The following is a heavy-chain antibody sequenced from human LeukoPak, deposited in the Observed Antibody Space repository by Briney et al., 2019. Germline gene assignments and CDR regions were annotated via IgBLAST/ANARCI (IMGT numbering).Heavy chain of an antibody. D-gene: IGHD2-8*02. CDR3: AREMARTDYHILGFDY. V-gene: IGHV4-59*01. Sequence: SETLSLTCTVSGGSISSYYWSWIRQPPGKGLERIGYIYYSGSTNYNPSLKSRVTISVDTSKNQFSLKLSSVTAADTAVYYCAREMARTDYHILGFDYWGHGTLVTVSS. CDR1: GGSISSYY. CDR2: IYYSGST. J-gene: IGHJ4*01.